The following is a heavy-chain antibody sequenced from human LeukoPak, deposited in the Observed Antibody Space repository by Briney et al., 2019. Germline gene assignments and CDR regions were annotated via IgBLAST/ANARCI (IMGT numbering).Heavy chain of an antibody. V-gene: IGHV7-4-1*02. Sequence: ASVKVSCKASGYTFTSYAMNWVRQAPGQGLEWMGWINTNTGNPTYAQGFTGRFVFSLDTSVSAAYLQISSLKAEDTAVYYCAREYSSSWYFNWFDPWGQGTLVTVSS. CDR3: AREYSSSWYFNWFDP. J-gene: IGHJ5*02. D-gene: IGHD6-13*01. CDR2: INTNTGNP. CDR1: GYTFTSYA.